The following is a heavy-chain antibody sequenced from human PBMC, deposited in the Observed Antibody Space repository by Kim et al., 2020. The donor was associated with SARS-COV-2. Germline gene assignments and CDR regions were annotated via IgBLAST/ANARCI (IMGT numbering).Heavy chain of an antibody. CDR3: AKGWATGLWFGADAFDI. Sequence: GGSLRLSCAASGFTFSSYAMSWVRQAPGKGLEWVSAISGSGGSTYYADSVKGRFTISRDNSKNTLYLQMNSLRAEDTAVYYCAKGWATGLWFGADAFDIWGHGEMVTVSS. CDR2: ISGSGGST. J-gene: IGHJ3*02. D-gene: IGHD3-10*01. V-gene: IGHV3-23*01. CDR1: GFTFSSYA.